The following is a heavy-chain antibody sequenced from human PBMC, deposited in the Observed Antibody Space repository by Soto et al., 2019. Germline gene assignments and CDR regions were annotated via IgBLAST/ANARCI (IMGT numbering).Heavy chain of an antibody. Sequence: QVQLQQWGAGLLKPSETLSLTCAVYGGSFSGYYWSWIRQPPGKGLEWIGEINHSGSTNYNPSLKSRVTISVDTSKNQFSLKLSSVTAADTAVYYCARGHQGGLAPGGNWFDPWGQGTLVTVSS. CDR2: INHSGST. D-gene: IGHD3-16*01. V-gene: IGHV4-34*01. J-gene: IGHJ5*02. CDR1: GGSFSGYY. CDR3: ARGHQGGLAPGGNWFDP.